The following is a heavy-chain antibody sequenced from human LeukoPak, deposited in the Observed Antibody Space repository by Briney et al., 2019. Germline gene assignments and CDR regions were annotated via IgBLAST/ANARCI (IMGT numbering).Heavy chain of an antibody. J-gene: IGHJ5*02. CDR1: GGSISSSSYY. CDR2: IYYSGST. Sequence: PSESLSLTCTVSGGSISSSSYYWGWIRQSPGKELEWIGSIYYSGSTYYNPSRKSRVTISVDTSKNQFSLKLSSVTAADTAVYYCASSLPVAAWWFDPWGQGTLVTVSS. D-gene: IGHD6-19*01. CDR3: ASSLPVAAWWFDP. V-gene: IGHV4-39*07.